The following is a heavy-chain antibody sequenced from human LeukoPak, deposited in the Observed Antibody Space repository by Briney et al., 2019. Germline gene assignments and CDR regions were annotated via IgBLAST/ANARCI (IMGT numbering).Heavy chain of an antibody. D-gene: IGHD5-24*01. CDR2: ISSSSSYI. CDR3: ARGGNGYSGTDAFDI. CDR1: GFNFSKYW. Sequence: GGSLRLSCAASGFNFSKYWMTWIRQAPGKGLEWVSSISSSSSYIYYADSVKGRFIISRDNAKNSLYLQMNSLRAEDTAVYYCARGGNGYSGTDAFDIWGQGTMVTVSS. V-gene: IGHV3-21*01. J-gene: IGHJ3*02.